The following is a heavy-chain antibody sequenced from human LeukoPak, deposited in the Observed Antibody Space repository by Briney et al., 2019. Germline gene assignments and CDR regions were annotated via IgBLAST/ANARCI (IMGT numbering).Heavy chain of an antibody. Sequence: SSETLSLTCTVSGGSISSYYWSWIRQPAGKGLEWIGRIYTSGSTNYNPSLKSRVTMSVDTSKNQFSLKLSSVTAADTAVYHCAREGSSGWQEAYYYMDVWGKGTTVTVSS. CDR1: GGSISSYY. D-gene: IGHD6-19*01. CDR2: IYTSGST. CDR3: AREGSSGWQEAYYYMDV. J-gene: IGHJ6*03. V-gene: IGHV4-4*07.